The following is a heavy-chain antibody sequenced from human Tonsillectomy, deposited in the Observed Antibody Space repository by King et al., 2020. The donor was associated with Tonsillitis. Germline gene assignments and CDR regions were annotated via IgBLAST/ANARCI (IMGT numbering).Heavy chain of an antibody. Sequence: VQLVESGGGLVQPGGSLRLSCAASGFSVSSNYMTWVRQAPGKGLEWGSVIYSGGSTYSADCVKGRFTISRDNSKNTPYLQMNSLRAEDTAVYYCARDLRYSGSYSDYWGQGPLVTVSS. J-gene: IGHJ4*02. CDR1: GFSVSSNY. CDR3: ARDLRYSGSYSDY. V-gene: IGHV3-66*01. CDR2: IYSGGST. D-gene: IGHD1-26*01.